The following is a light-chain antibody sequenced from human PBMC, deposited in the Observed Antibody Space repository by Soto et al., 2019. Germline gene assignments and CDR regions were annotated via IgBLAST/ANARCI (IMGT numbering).Light chain of an antibody. CDR1: QSVSSN. V-gene: IGKV3-15*01. CDR2: GAS. CDR3: QQYGTSPLT. J-gene: IGKJ3*01. Sequence: EIVMTQSPATLSVSPGERAALSCRASQSVSSNFAWYQQKPGQAPRLLIYGASTRATGIPARFSGSGSGTEFTLTISRLEPEDFAVYYCQQYGTSPLTFGPGTKVDI.